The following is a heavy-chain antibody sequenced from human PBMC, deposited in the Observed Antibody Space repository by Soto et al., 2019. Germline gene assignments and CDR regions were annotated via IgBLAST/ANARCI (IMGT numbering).Heavy chain of an antibody. V-gene: IGHV4-59*01. J-gene: IGHJ6*04. CDR1: GGSISGYY. D-gene: IGHD2-21*02. CDR2: VYYSGGA. Sequence: SETLSLTCTVSGGSISGYYWSWIPQPPGKGLEWIGNVYYSGGAKYNPSVKRRVSISVDTYKNQFSLNLSSVTAADTAVYYCTRDGDGRMTTNPDYYYGMDVWGAGITVTVSS. CDR3: TRDGDGRMTTNPDYYYGMDV.